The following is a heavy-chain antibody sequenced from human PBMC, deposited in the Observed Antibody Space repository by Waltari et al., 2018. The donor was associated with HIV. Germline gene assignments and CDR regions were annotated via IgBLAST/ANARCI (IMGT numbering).Heavy chain of an antibody. Sequence: QVQLQESVAGLGKPSETLSLTCTVPDGSISTYYWSWIRKPAGKGPAWIGRIYTRGRTNYHPSLQRRVTMSVETSKNQFPLKLSAVTAGDTAVYYCAGTVTTRAYYYYAMDVWGQGTTVTVSS. J-gene: IGHJ6*02. CDR3: AGTVTTRAYYYYAMDV. D-gene: IGHD4-4*01. CDR1: DGSISTYY. V-gene: IGHV4-4*07. CDR2: IYTRGRT.